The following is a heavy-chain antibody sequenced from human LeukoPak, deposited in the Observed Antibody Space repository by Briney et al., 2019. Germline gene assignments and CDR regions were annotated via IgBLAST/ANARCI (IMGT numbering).Heavy chain of an antibody. D-gene: IGHD5-18*01. V-gene: IGHV3-7*01. CDR3: ARAPDTAMVNYYYYMDV. Sequence: GVLRLSCAASGFTFSSYWMSWVRRAPGKGLEWVANIKQDGSEKYYVDSVKGRFTISRDNAKNSLYLQMNSLRAEDTAVYYCARAPDTAMVNYYYYMDVWGKGTTVTVSS. J-gene: IGHJ6*03. CDR1: GFTFSSYW. CDR2: IKQDGSEK.